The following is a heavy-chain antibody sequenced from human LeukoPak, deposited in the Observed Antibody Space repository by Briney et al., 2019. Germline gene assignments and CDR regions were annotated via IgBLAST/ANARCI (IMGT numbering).Heavy chain of an antibody. V-gene: IGHV3-74*01. CDR3: ASEAY. CDR2: INTDGSTT. Sequence: TGGSLRLSCAASGFTFSSYWMHWVRQAPGKGLVWVSHINTDGSTTTYADSVKGRFSISRDNAKNTLYLQMNTLRAEDTAVYYCASEAYWGQGTLVTVSS. CDR1: GFTFSSYW. J-gene: IGHJ4*02.